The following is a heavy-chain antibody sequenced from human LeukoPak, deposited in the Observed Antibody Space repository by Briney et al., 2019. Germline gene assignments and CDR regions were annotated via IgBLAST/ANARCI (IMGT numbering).Heavy chain of an antibody. Sequence: SETLSLTCAVYGGSFRGYYWSWIRQPPGKGLEWIGDLNHIGSTNYNPSLKSRVTISVDTSKNQFSLKMRSVTAADTAVYYCARGQYCSTTSCQDWYFDLWGRGTLVPVSS. CDR1: GGSFRGYY. CDR3: ARGQYCSTTSCQDWYFDL. V-gene: IGHV4-34*01. J-gene: IGHJ2*01. CDR2: LNHIGST. D-gene: IGHD2-2*01.